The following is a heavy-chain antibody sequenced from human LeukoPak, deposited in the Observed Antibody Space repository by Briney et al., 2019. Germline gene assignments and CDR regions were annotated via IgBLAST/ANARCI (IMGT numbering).Heavy chain of an antibody. D-gene: IGHD6-19*01. CDR3: VRDRWPGLGDF. CDR1: GFTVSDNN. J-gene: IGHJ6*02. CDR2: VYSGGLT. V-gene: IGHV3-66*01. Sequence: GGSLRLSCAASGFTVSDNNMSWVRQAPGKGLEWVSTVYSGGLTYYADPVKGRFTISRDNSKNTLYLQMSSLRAEDTAVYYCVRDRWPGLGDFWGQGTTVTDSS.